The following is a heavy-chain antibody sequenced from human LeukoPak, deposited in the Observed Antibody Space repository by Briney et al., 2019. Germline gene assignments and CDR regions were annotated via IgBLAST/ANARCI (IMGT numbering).Heavy chain of an antibody. CDR2: ISSSSSTI. J-gene: IGHJ5*02. CDR1: GFTFSSYS. Sequence: GGSLRLSCAASGFTFSSYSTNWVRQAPGKGLEWVSYISSSSSTIYYADSVKGRFTISRDNAKNSLYLQMNSLRAEDTAVYYCARTLLYYYDSSGLHPWGRGTLVTVSS. D-gene: IGHD3-22*01. CDR3: ARTLLYYYDSSGLHP. V-gene: IGHV3-48*01.